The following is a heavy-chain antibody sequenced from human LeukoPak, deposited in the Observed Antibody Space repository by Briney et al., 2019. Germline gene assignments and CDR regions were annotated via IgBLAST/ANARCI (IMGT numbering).Heavy chain of an antibody. Sequence: GGSLRLSCSASGFTFSTYWMSWVRQAPGKGLEWVSYISSSSSTIYYADSVKGRFTISRDNAKNSLYLQMNSLRDEDTAVYYCARDKPPNDFWSGYYSYYYGMDVWGQGTTVTVSS. D-gene: IGHD3-3*01. V-gene: IGHV3-48*02. CDR2: ISSSSSTI. CDR1: GFTFSTYW. J-gene: IGHJ6*02. CDR3: ARDKPPNDFWSGYYSYYYGMDV.